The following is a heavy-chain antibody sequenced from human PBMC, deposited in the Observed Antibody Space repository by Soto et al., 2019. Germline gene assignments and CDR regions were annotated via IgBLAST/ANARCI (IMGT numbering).Heavy chain of an antibody. Sequence: PGGSLRLSCAASGFTFSNYWMSWVRQAPGKGLGWVANIKPDGSEKWYVDSVKGRFTISRDNAKNSLYLQVNILRVEDTVVYYCVRGDYYDSSGPFSDAFDIWGQGTMVTVSS. D-gene: IGHD3-22*01. CDR1: GFTFSNYW. CDR2: IKPDGSEK. J-gene: IGHJ3*02. V-gene: IGHV3-7*04. CDR3: VRGDYYDSSGPFSDAFDI.